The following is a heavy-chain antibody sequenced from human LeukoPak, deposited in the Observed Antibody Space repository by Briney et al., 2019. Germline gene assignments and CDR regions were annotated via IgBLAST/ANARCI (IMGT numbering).Heavy chain of an antibody. Sequence: PSETLSLTCTVSGGSITTDSWGWIRQPAGKGLEWIGRIYTSGNTNYNPSLRSRVTILVDKSKNQFSLKLRSMTAADTAVYYCAGGSFDSWSGYYPYWGQGTLVTVSA. D-gene: IGHD3-3*01. CDR2: IYTSGNT. CDR1: GGSITTDS. V-gene: IGHV4-4*07. J-gene: IGHJ4*02. CDR3: AGGSFDSWSGYYPY.